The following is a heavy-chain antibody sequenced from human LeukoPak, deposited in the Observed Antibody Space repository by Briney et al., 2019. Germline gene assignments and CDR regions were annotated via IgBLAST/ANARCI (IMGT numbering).Heavy chain of an antibody. D-gene: IGHD2-2*01. V-gene: IGHV3-23*01. CDR2: MSGSGGGT. CDR1: GFTFSSYA. CDR3: AKSRGSTPNYLDY. J-gene: IGHJ4*02. Sequence: GGSLRLSCAASGFTFSSYAMTWVRQGPGKGLEWVSAMSGSGGGTYYADSVKGRFTISRDNSKNTLYLQINSLRAEDTAVYYCAKSRGSTPNYLDYWGQGTLVTFSS.